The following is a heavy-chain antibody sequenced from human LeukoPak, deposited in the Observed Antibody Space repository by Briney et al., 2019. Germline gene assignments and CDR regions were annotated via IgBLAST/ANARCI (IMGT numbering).Heavy chain of an antibody. CDR1: GGTFSSYA. CDR2: IIPILGIA. Sequence: SVKVSCKASGGTFSSYAISWVRQAPGQGLEWRGRIIPILGIANYAQKFQGRVTITADKSTSTAYMELSSLRSEDTAVYYCARDSPHHYDILTGYYSAGGDYWGQGTLVTVSS. J-gene: IGHJ4*02. V-gene: IGHV1-69*04. D-gene: IGHD3-9*01. CDR3: ARDSPHHYDILTGYYSAGGDY.